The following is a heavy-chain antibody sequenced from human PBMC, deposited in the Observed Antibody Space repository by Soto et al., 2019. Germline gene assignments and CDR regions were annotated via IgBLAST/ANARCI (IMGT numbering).Heavy chain of an antibody. CDR1: GFTFSSYA. D-gene: IGHD2-2*01. Sequence: LRLSCAASGFTFSSYAMSWVRQAPGKGLEWVSAISGSGGSTYYADSVKGRFTISRDNSKNTLYPQMNSLRAEDTAVYYCAKEAGIVVVQANNWFDPWGQGTLVTVSS. CDR2: ISGSGGST. V-gene: IGHV3-23*01. J-gene: IGHJ5*02. CDR3: AKEAGIVVVQANNWFDP.